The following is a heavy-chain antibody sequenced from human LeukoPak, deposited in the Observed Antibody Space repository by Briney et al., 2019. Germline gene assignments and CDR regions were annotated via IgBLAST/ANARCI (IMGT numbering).Heavy chain of an antibody. CDR1: GYSISSGYY. CDR2: IYHSGST. J-gene: IGHJ5*02. Sequence: SETLSLTCAVSGYSISSGYYWVWIRQPPGKGLEWIGSIYHSGSTYYNPSLKSRVTISVDTSKNQFSLKLSSVTAADTAVYYCARALRFLEWLSWGQGTLVTVSS. D-gene: IGHD3-3*01. CDR3: ARALRFLEWLS. V-gene: IGHV4-38-2*01.